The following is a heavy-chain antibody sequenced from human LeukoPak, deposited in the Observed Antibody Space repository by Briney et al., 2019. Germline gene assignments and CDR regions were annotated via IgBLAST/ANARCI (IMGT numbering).Heavy chain of an antibody. CDR1: GFTFSSYA. CDR2: ISGSGGST. D-gene: IGHD2-2*01. J-gene: IGHJ5*02. Sequence: GGSLRLSCAASGFTFSSYAMSWVRQAPGEGLEWVSAISGSGGSTYYADSVKGRFTISRDNSKNTLYLQMNSLRAEDTAVYYCARLGYCSSTSCYQSGFDPWGQGTLVTVSS. CDR3: ARLGYCSSTSCYQSGFDP. V-gene: IGHV3-23*01.